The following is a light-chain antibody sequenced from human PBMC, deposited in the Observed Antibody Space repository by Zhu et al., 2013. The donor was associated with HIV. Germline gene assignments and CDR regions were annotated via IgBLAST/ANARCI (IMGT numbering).Light chain of an antibody. V-gene: IGLV2-14*01. CDR3: SSYTSSSTVV. Sequence: QSALTQPASVSESPGQSITISCTGTSSDIGTYDYVSWYQQHPGNAPKIMIYEVSNRPAGVSNRFSGSKSGNTASLTISGLQAEDEADYYCSSYTSSSTVVFGGGTKLTVL. CDR2: EVS. CDR1: SSDIGTYDY. J-gene: IGLJ2*01.